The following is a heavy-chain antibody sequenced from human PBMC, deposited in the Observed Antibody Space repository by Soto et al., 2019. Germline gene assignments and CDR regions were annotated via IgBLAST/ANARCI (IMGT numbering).Heavy chain of an antibody. CDR3: ARGGGYYDDAFDI. CDR1: GGSISAYY. J-gene: IGHJ3*02. CDR2: IFYSGRT. V-gene: IGHV4-59*01. Sequence: SETLSLTCTVSGGSISAYYWSWIRQPPGKGLEWIAYIFYSGRTNYNPSLKSRVTISEDTSKNQFSLRLSSVTAADTAVYYCARGGGYYDDAFDIWGQGTMVTVSS. D-gene: IGHD3-22*01.